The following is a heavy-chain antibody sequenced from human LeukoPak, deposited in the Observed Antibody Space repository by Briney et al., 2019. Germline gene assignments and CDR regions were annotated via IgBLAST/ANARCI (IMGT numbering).Heavy chain of an antibody. CDR1: GYTFTSYY. J-gene: IGHJ4*02. Sequence: GASVKVSCKASGYTFTSYYMHWVRQAPGQGLEWMGIINPSGGSTSYAQKFQGRVTMTRDTSTSTVYMELSSLRSEDTAVYYCASALDYYDSSGSGYYFGYWGQGTLVTVSS. D-gene: IGHD3-22*01. CDR2: INPSGGST. V-gene: IGHV1-46*01. CDR3: ASALDYYDSSGSGYYFGY.